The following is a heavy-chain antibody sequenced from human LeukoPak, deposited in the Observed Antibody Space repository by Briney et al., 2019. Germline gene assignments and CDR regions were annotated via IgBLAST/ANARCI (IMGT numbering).Heavy chain of an antibody. J-gene: IGHJ5*02. CDR3: ARLYIGGYSSSWYGDNWFDP. CDR2: ISSSSSYI. V-gene: IGHV3-21*01. CDR1: GFTFNNYA. Sequence: GGSLRLSCAASGFTFNNYAMSWVRQAPGKGLEWVSSISSSSSYIYYADSVKGRFTISRDNAKNSLYLQMNSLRAEDTAVYYCARLYIGGYSSSWYGDNWFDPWGQGTLVTVSS. D-gene: IGHD6-13*01.